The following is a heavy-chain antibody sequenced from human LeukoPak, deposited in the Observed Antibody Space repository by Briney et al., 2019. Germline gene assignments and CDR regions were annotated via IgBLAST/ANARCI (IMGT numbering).Heavy chain of an antibody. CDR1: GFTFGDYG. J-gene: IGHJ4*02. D-gene: IGHD3-16*01. CDR3: ARTDDPTLYYFDY. Sequence: SGGSLRLSCAASGFTFGDYGMSWVRQAPGKGLEWVSGINWNGGSTGYADSVKGRFTISRDNAKHSLYLQMNSLRAEDTALYYCARTDDPTLYYFDYWGQGTLVTVSS. CDR2: INWNGGST. V-gene: IGHV3-20*04.